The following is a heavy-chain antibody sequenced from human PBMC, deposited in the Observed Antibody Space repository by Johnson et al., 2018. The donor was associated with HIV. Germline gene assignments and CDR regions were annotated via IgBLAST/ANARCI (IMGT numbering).Heavy chain of an antibody. CDR1: GFTFSSYA. V-gene: IGHV3-30*04. J-gene: IGHJ3*02. D-gene: IGHD6-13*01. Sequence: QVQLVESGGGVVQPGRSLILSCAASGFTFSSYAMHWVRQAPGKGLEWVAVISYDGSNKYYADSVKGRFTISRDNSKNTLYLQMNSLKTEDTAVYYCSRGRYSSSWDRWDDAFDIWGQGTMVTVSS. CDR2: ISYDGSNK. CDR3: SRGRYSSSWDRWDDAFDI.